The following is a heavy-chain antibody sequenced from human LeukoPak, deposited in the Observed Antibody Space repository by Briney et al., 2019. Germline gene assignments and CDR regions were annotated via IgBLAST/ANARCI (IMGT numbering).Heavy chain of an antibody. D-gene: IGHD2-21*02. Sequence: GSSLRRSCAASGFPFSGSGMHWVRQAPGKGLEWVAIIWYDGSNQYYADSVKGRFTMSRDNSKNTVELQMKSLRAEDTAVYFCAKDKDTPATAQPQRGYFESWGQGTLVTVSS. V-gene: IGHV3-33*06. J-gene: IGHJ4*02. CDR2: IWYDGSNQ. CDR1: GFPFSGSG. CDR3: AKDKDTPATAQPQRGYFES.